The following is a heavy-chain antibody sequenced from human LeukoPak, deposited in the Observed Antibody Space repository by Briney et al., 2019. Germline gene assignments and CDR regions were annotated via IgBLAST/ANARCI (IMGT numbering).Heavy chain of an antibody. CDR1: GYTLTELS. D-gene: IGHD4-17*01. J-gene: IGHJ5*02. CDR3: ATLRTVTFRGPNWFDP. V-gene: IGHV1-24*01. Sequence: ASVKVSCKVSGYTLTELSMHWVRQAPGKGLEWMGGFDPEDGETIYAQKFQGRVTMTEDTSTDTAYMELSSLRSDDTAVYYCATLRTVTFRGPNWFDPWGQGTLVTVSS. CDR2: FDPEDGET.